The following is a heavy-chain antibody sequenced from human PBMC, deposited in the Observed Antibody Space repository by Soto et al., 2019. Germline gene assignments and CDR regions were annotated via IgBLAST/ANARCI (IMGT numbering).Heavy chain of an antibody. CDR3: ARGRWGSTSWYFDY. CDR2: IYYSGST. CDR1: GGSISSGGYY. J-gene: IGHJ4*02. D-gene: IGHD2-2*01. Sequence: QVQLQESGPGLVKPSQTLSLTCTVSGGSISSGGYYWSWIRQHPGKGLEWIGYIYYSGSTYYNPSLKRRVTISVDTSKNQCSLKLSSVTAADTAVYYCARGRWGSTSWYFDYWGQGTLVTVSS. V-gene: IGHV4-31*03.